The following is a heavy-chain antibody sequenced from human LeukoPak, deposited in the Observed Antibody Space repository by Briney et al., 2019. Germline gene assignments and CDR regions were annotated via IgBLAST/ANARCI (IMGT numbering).Heavy chain of an antibody. J-gene: IGHJ5*02. Sequence: PSETLSLTCAVYGGSFSGYYWSWIRQPPGKGLEWIGEINHSGSTNYNPSLKSRVTISVDTSKNQFSLKLSSVTAADTAVYYCARGRMVRGVIANWFDPWGQGTLVTVSS. CDR1: GGSFSGYY. V-gene: IGHV4-34*01. D-gene: IGHD3-10*01. CDR2: INHSGST. CDR3: ARGRMVRGVIANWFDP.